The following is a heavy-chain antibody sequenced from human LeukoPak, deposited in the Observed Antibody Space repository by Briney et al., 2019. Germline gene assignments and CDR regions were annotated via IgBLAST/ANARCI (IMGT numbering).Heavy chain of an antibody. Sequence: GGSLRLSCAASGFIFSSYTMTWVRQAPGKGLEWVSYISSNSRTIYYADFVKGRFTISRDNAKDSLHLQLNSLRAEDTAVYYCARVTTVSPDYWGQGTLVTVSS. D-gene: IGHD3-3*01. V-gene: IGHV3-48*01. CDR3: ARVTTVSPDY. J-gene: IGHJ4*02. CDR1: GFIFSSYT. CDR2: ISSNSRTI.